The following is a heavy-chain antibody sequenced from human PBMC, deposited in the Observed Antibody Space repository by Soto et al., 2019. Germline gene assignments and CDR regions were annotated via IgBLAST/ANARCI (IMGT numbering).Heavy chain of an antibody. CDR1: GDPMNIGGYY. D-gene: IGHD2-2*01. J-gene: IGHJ5*02. CDR3: ARGGSSTANWIDP. Sequence: TLSLTCTVSGDPMNIGGYYWTWIRQFPGKGLEWIGYIYHTGPTYYNPSLKSRVSMSVDMSKNQFSLTLTSVTAADTAIYYCARGGSSTANWIDPWGPGTLVTVSS. V-gene: IGHV4-31*03. CDR2: IYHTGPT.